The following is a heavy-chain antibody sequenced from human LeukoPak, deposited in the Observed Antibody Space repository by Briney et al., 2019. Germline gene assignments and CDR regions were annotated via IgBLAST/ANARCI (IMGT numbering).Heavy chain of an antibody. D-gene: IGHD3-9*01. Sequence: PSETLSLTCTVSGGSISSYYWGWIRQPPGKGLEWIGSIYYSGSTYYNPSLKSRVTISVDTSKNQFSLKLSSVTAADTAVYYCAGQIENGILTGYSGVWYYFDYWGQGTLVTVSS. V-gene: IGHV4-39*01. J-gene: IGHJ4*02. CDR1: GGSISSYY. CDR3: AGQIENGILTGYSGVWYYFDY. CDR2: IYYSGST.